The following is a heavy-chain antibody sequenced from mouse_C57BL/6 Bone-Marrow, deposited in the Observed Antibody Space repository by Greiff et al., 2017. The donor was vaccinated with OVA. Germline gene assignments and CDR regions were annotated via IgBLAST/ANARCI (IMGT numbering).Heavy chain of an antibody. J-gene: IGHJ2*01. D-gene: IGHD2-4*01. V-gene: IGHV5-16*01. CDR1: GFTFSDYY. CDR2: INYDGSST. Sequence: EVQLVESEGGLVQHGSSMKLSCTASGFTFSDYYMAWVRQVPEKGLEWVANINYDGSSTYYLDSLKSRFIISRDNAKNILYLQMSSLKSEDTATYYCARVYDYDESFDYWGQGTTLTVSS. CDR3: ARVYDYDESFDY.